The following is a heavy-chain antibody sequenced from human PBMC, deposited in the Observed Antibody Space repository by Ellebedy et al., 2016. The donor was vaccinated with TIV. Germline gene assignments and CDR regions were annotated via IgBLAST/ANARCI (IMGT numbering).Heavy chain of an antibody. Sequence: GESLKISCKGSGYSFTTYWISWVRQMPGKGLEWMGRIDPSDSYTNYSPSFQGHVTISAEKSISTAYLQWNSLKASDTAIYYCARHMNTAMTNDYWGQGTLVTVSS. D-gene: IGHD5-18*01. J-gene: IGHJ4*02. CDR1: GYSFTTYW. CDR2: IDPSDSYT. CDR3: ARHMNTAMTNDY. V-gene: IGHV5-10-1*01.